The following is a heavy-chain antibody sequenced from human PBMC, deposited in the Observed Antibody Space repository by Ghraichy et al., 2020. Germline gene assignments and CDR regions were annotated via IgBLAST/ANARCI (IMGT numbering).Heavy chain of an antibody. J-gene: IGHJ6*02. D-gene: IGHD3-22*01. CDR3: ARAYYDSSGYHSDYYYYGMDV. V-gene: IGHV4-34*01. CDR2: INHSGST. CDR1: GGSFSGYY. Sequence: SETLSLTCAVYGGSFSGYYWSWIRQPPGKGLEWIGEINHSGSTNYNPSLKSRVTISVDTSKNQFSLKLSSVTAADTAVYYCARAYYDSSGYHSDYYYYGMDVWGQGTTVTVSS.